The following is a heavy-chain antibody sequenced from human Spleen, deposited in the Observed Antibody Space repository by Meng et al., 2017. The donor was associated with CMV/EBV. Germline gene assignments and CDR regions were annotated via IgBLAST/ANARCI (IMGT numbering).Heavy chain of an antibody. D-gene: IGHD1-26*01. CDR2: LYSGGSST. J-gene: IGHJ4*02. Sequence: SVLTFSSYAMSWVRQAPAKGLEWVSVLYSGGSSTYYADSVKGRFTISRDNSKNTLYLQMNSLRAEDTAVYYCAKVGYSGSRGPFDYWGQGTLVTVSS. CDR3: AKVGYSGSRGPFDY. V-gene: IGHV3-23*03. CDR1: VLTFSSYA.